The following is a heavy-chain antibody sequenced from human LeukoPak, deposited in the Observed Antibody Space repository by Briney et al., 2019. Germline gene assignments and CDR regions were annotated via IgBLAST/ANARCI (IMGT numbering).Heavy chain of an antibody. Sequence: ASVKVSCKASGYTFTSYDINWVRQATGQGLEWMGWMNPNSGNTGYAQKFQGRVTVTRNTSISTAYMELSSLRSEDTAVYYCARGPPTLAAAGPWGQGTLVTVSS. J-gene: IGHJ5*02. D-gene: IGHD6-13*01. V-gene: IGHV1-8*01. CDR1: GYTFTSYD. CDR3: ARGPPTLAAAGP. CDR2: MNPNSGNT.